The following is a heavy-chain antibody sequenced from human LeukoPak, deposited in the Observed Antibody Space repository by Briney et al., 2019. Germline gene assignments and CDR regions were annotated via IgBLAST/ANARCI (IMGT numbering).Heavy chain of an antibody. CDR3: AKGGFCGTTSCHLLPYDY. CDR2: VRHDGTTQ. V-gene: IGHV3-30*02. D-gene: IGHD2-2*01. J-gene: IGHJ4*02. CDR1: GFTFNAYV. Sequence: PGGSLRLSCAVSGFTFNAYVMHWVRQVPGKGLEWVASVRHDGTTQYYADSVKGRFAVSRDNSKNTLFLQMNSLRGEDTAMYYCAKGGFCGTTSCHLLPYDYWGQGTLVTVSS.